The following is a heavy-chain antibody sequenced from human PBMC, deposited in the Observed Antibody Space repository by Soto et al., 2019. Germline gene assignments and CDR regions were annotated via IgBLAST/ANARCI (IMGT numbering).Heavy chain of an antibody. V-gene: IGHV2-26*01. Sequence: SGPTLVNPTETLTLTCTVSGFSLSNARMGVSWIRQPPGKALEWLAHIFSNDEKSYSTSLKSRLTISKVTSKSQVVLTMTNMDPVDTATYYYARIRYDFWSGPLVLDVRGKGTTVTVSS. J-gene: IGHJ6*03. CDR3: ARIRYDFWSGPLVLDV. CDR1: GFSLSNARMG. CDR2: IFSNDEK. D-gene: IGHD3-3*01.